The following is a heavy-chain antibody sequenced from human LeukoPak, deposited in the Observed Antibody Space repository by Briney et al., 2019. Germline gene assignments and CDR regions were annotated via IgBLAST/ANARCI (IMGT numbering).Heavy chain of an antibody. CDR2: IIPIFGTA. J-gene: IGHJ4*02. CDR3: ARGRFGVVILSDYFDY. CDR1: GGTFSSYA. V-gene: IGHV1-69*01. Sequence: SVKVSCKASGGTFSSYAISWVRQAPGQGLEWMGGIIPIFGTANYAQKFQGRVTITADESTSTAYMELGSLRSEDTAVYYCARGRFGVVILSDYFDYWGQGTLVTVSS. D-gene: IGHD3-3*01.